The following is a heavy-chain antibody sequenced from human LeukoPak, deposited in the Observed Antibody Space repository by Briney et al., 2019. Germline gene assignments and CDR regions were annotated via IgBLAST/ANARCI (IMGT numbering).Heavy chain of an antibody. CDR3: ARHVKWLLKSSEWFDP. D-gene: IGHD6-19*01. CDR2: IYYIGST. J-gene: IGHJ5*02. Sequence: SETLSLTCTVSGGSISSSSYYWGWIRQPPGKGLEWIGNIYYIGSTYYNPSLKSRVTISLDTSKNRFSLKLSSVTATDTAVYYCARHVKWLLKSSEWFDPWGQGTLVTVSS. CDR1: GGSISSSSYY. V-gene: IGHV4-39*01.